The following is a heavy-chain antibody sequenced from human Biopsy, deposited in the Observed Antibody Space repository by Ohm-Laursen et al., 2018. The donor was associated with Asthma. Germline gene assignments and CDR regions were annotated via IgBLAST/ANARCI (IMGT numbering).Heavy chain of an antibody. D-gene: IGHD1-26*01. Sequence: SLRHSCAASGFTFDDYAMHWVRQAPGKGLEWVSGISWNSGSIGYADSVKGRFTISRDNAKNSLYLQMNSLRAEDTALYYCAKGEWELLEANFDYWGQGTLVTVSP. J-gene: IGHJ4*02. CDR1: GFTFDDYA. CDR3: AKGEWELLEANFDY. V-gene: IGHV3-9*01. CDR2: ISWNSGSI.